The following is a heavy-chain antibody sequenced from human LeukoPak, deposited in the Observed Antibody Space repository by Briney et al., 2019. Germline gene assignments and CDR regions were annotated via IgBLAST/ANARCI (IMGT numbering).Heavy chain of an antibody. J-gene: IGHJ6*02. CDR2: IIPIFGTT. Sequence: SVKVSCKASGGTFSSYAISWVRQAPGQGLEWMGGIIPIFGTTTYAQKFQGRVTITADESTSTAYVELSSLRSEDTAVYYCARDRRRPPTVTRSDGMDVWGQGTTVTVSS. D-gene: IGHD4-17*01. V-gene: IGHV1-69*13. CDR3: ARDRRRPPTVTRSDGMDV. CDR1: GGTFSSYA.